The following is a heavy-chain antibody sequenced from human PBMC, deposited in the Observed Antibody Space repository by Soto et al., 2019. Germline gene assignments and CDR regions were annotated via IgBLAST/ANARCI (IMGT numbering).Heavy chain of an antibody. CDR3: AKACSSGWFVYYYYGMDV. J-gene: IGHJ6*02. CDR2: INTGNGNT. V-gene: IGHV1-3*04. D-gene: IGHD6-19*01. CDR1: GYNFSTYA. Sequence: ASVKVSCKVSGYNFSTYALLWVRQAPGQRLEWMGWINTGNGNTKYSQKFQGRVTLTRDTSASTAYMELSSLKSEDTAVYYCAKACSSGWFVYYYYGMDVWGQGTTVTVSS.